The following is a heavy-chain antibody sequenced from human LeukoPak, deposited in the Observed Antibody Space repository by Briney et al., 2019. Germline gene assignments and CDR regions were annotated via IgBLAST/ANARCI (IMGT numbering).Heavy chain of an antibody. CDR3: AGDTPAIENSPEGD. Sequence: GGSLRLSCAASGFTFDDYGMSWVRQAPGKGLEWVSGINWEGGSTGYADSVRGRFTISRDNAKNSLYLQMNSLRAEDTALYYCAGDTPAIENSPEGDWGQGTLVTVSS. CDR2: INWEGGST. CDR1: GFTFDDYG. J-gene: IGHJ4*02. D-gene: IGHD1-14*01. V-gene: IGHV3-20*04.